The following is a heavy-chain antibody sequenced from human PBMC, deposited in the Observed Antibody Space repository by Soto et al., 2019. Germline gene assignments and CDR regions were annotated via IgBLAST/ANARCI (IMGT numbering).Heavy chain of an antibody. D-gene: IGHD2-15*01. CDR1: GGSISSYY. CDR3: AKNPCGGSGGNCYSGGYYYYYNGMDV. Sequence: SETLSLTCTVSGGSISSYYWSWIRQPPGKGLEWIGYIFYSGSTNYNPSLKSRVTMSVDTSKTQFSLKLSSVTAADTAVYYCAKNPCGGSGGNCYSGGYYYYYNGMDVWGQGTTVTVSS. V-gene: IGHV4-59*01. CDR2: IFYSGST. J-gene: IGHJ6*02.